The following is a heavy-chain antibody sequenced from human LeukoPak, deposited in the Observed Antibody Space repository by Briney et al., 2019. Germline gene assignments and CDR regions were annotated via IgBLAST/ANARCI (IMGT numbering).Heavy chain of an antibody. Sequence: ASVKVSCKASGYTFTGYFLHWVRQAPGQGLEWMGWLNSNSGDTNYAQKFQGRVTMTRDTSISTAYMELSRLRSDDTAVYYCARRVAVARRDAFDIWGQGTMVTVSS. CDR3: ARRVAVARRDAFDI. CDR2: LNSNSGDT. V-gene: IGHV1-2*02. CDR1: GYTFTGYF. J-gene: IGHJ3*02. D-gene: IGHD6-19*01.